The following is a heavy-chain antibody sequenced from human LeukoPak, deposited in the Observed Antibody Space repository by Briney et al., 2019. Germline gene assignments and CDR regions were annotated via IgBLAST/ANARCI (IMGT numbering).Heavy chain of an antibody. V-gene: IGHV1-2*02. CDR1: GYTFTGYY. D-gene: IGHD3-3*01. CDR3: ARDILSTRFLGWTVYYYMDV. CDR2: INPNSGGT. Sequence: ASVKVSCKASGYTFTGYYMHWVRQAPGQGLEWMGWINPNSGGTNYAQKFQGRVTMTRDTSISTAYMELSRLRSDDTAVYYCARDILSTRFLGWTVYYYMDVWGKGTTVTVSS. J-gene: IGHJ6*03.